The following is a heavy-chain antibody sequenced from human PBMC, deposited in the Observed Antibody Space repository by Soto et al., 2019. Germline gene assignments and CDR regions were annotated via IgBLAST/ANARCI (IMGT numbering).Heavy chain of an antibody. D-gene: IGHD3-22*01. Sequence: PSETLSLTCTVSGGSISSGGYYWSWIRQHPGKSLEWIGYIYYSGSTYYNPSLKSRVTISVDTSKNQFSLKLSSVTAADTAVYYCARERNYDSSGYSYYYGMDVWGQGTTVNVSS. CDR1: GGSISSGGYY. J-gene: IGHJ6*02. CDR3: ARERNYDSSGYSYYYGMDV. CDR2: IYYSGST. V-gene: IGHV4-31*03.